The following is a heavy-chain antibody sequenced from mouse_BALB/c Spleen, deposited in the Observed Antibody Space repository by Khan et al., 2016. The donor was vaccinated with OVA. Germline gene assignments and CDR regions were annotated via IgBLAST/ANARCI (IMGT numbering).Heavy chain of an antibody. CDR2: IYPGSGST. J-gene: IGHJ3*01. CDR1: GYTFTDYV. V-gene: IGHV1-81*01. D-gene: IGHD1-1*01. Sequence: QVQLQQSGPELVKPGTSVKMSCKASGYTFTDYVISWVKQRTGQGLEWIGEIYPGSGSTYYNGKFKGKATLTADKSSNTAYMQLSSLTSEDSSVYFCAISYVRAWFAYWGHGPLVTVSA. CDR3: AISYVRAWFAY.